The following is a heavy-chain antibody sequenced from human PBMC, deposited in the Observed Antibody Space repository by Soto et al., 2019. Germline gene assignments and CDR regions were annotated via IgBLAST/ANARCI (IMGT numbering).Heavy chain of an antibody. D-gene: IGHD3-22*01. CDR2: IYYSGST. Sequence: SETLSLTCTVSGGSISSGDYYWSWIRQPPGKGLEWIGNIYYSGSTYYNPSLKSRVTISVDTSKNQFSLKLSSVTAADTAVYYCASLYYYDGSGYPPYDYWGQGTLVTVSS. V-gene: IGHV4-39*01. CDR1: GGSISSGDYY. J-gene: IGHJ4*02. CDR3: ASLYYYDGSGYPPYDY.